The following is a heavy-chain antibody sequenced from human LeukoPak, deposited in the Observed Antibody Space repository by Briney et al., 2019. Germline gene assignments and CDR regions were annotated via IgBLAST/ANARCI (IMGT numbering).Heavy chain of an antibody. CDR3: ARDRGTYYYDTTSHYDAFDI. Sequence: GESLRLSCAASGFTFSSYWMSWVRQAPGKGLEWVANIKKDGSEKYYVDSVKGRFTISRDNAKTSLYLQMNSLRAEDTAIYYCARDRGTYYYDTTSHYDAFDIWGQGTMVTVSS. CDR2: IKKDGSEK. CDR1: GFTFSSYW. V-gene: IGHV3-7*01. D-gene: IGHD3-22*01. J-gene: IGHJ3*02.